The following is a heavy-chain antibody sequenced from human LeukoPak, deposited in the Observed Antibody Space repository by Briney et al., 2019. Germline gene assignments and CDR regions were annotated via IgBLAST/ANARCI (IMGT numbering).Heavy chain of an antibody. CDR1: GYTFTGYY. CDR2: INPNSGGT. CDR3: ARDHYYGSGSYPRYFDY. D-gene: IGHD3-10*01. Sequence: ASVEVSCKASGYTFTGYYMHWVRQAPGQGLEWMGWINPNSGGTNYAQKFQGRVTMTRDTSISTAYMELSRLRSDDTAVYYCARDHYYGSGSYPRYFDYWGQGTLVTVSS. V-gene: IGHV1-2*02. J-gene: IGHJ4*02.